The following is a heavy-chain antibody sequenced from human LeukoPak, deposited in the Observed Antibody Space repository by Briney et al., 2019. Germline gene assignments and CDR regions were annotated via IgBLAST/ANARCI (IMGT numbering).Heavy chain of an antibody. CDR1: GFTFSTYS. D-gene: IGHD2/OR15-2a*01. J-gene: IGHJ6*03. CDR2: ISSSSSYI. CDR3: ARVAVIYYYYMEV. Sequence: GGSLRLSCAASGFTFSTYSINWVRQAPGKGLEWVSSISSSSSYISYADSLKGRFTISRDNAKNSLYLQMNSLRAEDTAVYYCARVAVIYYYYMEVWGKGTTVTVSS. V-gene: IGHV3-21*01.